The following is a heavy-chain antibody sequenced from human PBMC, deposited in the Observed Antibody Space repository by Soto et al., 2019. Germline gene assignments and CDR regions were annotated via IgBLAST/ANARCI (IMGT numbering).Heavy chain of an antibody. CDR1: GFTFNTYA. Sequence: QVQLVESGGGVVQPGRSLRLSCVASGFTFNTYAIYWVRQAPGKGLEWVAGISYDGKNKYYPDFVKGRFTISRDNSKNTLYLEMNSLRPEDTAVYYCANRLRGYSGYDIFDQWGQGTLVTVSS. V-gene: IGHV3-30*18. CDR3: ANRLRGYSGYDIFDQ. J-gene: IGHJ4*02. CDR2: ISYDGKNK. D-gene: IGHD5-12*01.